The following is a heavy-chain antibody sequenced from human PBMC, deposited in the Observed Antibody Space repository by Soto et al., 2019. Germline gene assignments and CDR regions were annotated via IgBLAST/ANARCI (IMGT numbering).Heavy chain of an antibody. CDR2: TYYRSKWST. CDR3: ARALAGSYDY. V-gene: IGHV6-1*01. D-gene: IGHD1-26*01. J-gene: IGHJ4*02. Sequence: QTLSLTCSISGDSVSSKSATWNWIRQSPSRGLEWLGRTYYRSKWSTDYAVSVKGRITVSPDTSKNQFSLRLNSVTPEDTAVYYCARALAGSYDYWGQGTLVTVSS. CDR1: GDSVSSKSAT.